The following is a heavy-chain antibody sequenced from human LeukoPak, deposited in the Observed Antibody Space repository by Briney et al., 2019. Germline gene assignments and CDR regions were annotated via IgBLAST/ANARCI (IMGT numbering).Heavy chain of an antibody. CDR1: GGSISSYY. V-gene: IGHV4-4*07. D-gene: IGHD3-22*01. Sequence: SETLSLTCTVSGGSISSYYWSWIRQPAGKGLEWIGRIYTSGSTNYNPSLKSRVTMSVDTSKNQFSLKLRSGTTADAAAYYCAREENFYDSSGILDIWGQGTMVTVSS. CDR3: AREENFYDSSGILDI. J-gene: IGHJ3*02. CDR2: IYTSGST.